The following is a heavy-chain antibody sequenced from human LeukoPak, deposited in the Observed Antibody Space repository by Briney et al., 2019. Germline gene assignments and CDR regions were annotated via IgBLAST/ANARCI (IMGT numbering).Heavy chain of an antibody. V-gene: IGHV4/OR15-8*02. CDR2: INHSGGGNT. CDR1: GGSISSSNW. Sequence: SETLSLTCAVSGGSISSSNWWIWLRQPPGRGLEWIGEINHSGGGNTNYNPSLKSRATISIDNAKNQFSLKVRSVTAADTAVYFCARDNPRTTGYSSGSSFDFWGQGTLVTVSS. CDR3: ARDNPRTTGYSSGSSFDF. J-gene: IGHJ4*02. D-gene: IGHD6-19*01.